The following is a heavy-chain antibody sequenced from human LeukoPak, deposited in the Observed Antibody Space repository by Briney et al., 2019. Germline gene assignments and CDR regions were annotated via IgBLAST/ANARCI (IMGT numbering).Heavy chain of an antibody. D-gene: IGHD3-22*01. CDR3: AKSHYYHSSTKTAYFDF. CDR1: GFTFSSYS. CDR2: ISWDGGST. J-gene: IGHJ4*02. V-gene: IGHV3-43D*03. Sequence: GGSLRLSCAASGFTFSSYSMLWVRQAPGKGLEWVSLISWDGGSTYYADSVKGRFTISRDNSKNSLYLQMNSLRPEDTALYYCAKSHYYHSSTKTAYFDFWGQGTLVTVSS.